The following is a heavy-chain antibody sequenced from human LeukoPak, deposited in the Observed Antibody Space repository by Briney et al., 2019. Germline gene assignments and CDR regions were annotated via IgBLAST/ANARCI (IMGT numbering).Heavy chain of an antibody. D-gene: IGHD6-13*01. Sequence: PGGSLRLSCSASGFTFTSYGMHWVRQAPGKGLEWVSYISSSGSTIYYADSVKGRFTISRDNAKNSLYLQMNSLRAEDTALYYCAREPIAAAGTSGFDYYYYMDVWGKGTTVTVSS. CDR2: ISSSGSTI. CDR1: GFTFTSYG. J-gene: IGHJ6*03. CDR3: AREPIAAAGTSGFDYYYYMDV. V-gene: IGHV3-48*04.